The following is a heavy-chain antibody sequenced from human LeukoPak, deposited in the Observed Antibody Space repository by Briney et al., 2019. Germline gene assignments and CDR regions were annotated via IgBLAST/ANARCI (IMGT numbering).Heavy chain of an antibody. J-gene: IGHJ4*02. CDR2: IIPILGIA. Sequence: ASVKVSCKASGGTFSSYAISWVRQAPGQGLEWMGRIIPILGIANYAQEFQGRVTITADKSTSTAYMELSSLRSEDTAVYYCARDQPITIFGVVIRGDDYWGQGTLVTVSS. D-gene: IGHD3-3*01. V-gene: IGHV1-69*04. CDR3: ARDQPITIFGVVIRGDDY. CDR1: GGTFSSYA.